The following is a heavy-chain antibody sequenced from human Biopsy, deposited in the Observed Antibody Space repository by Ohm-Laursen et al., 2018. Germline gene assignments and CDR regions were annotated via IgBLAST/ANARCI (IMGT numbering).Heavy chain of an antibody. CDR3: AKSGYSSEYDSSGEFDS. CDR2: ISGSRGGT. D-gene: IGHD3-22*01. V-gene: IGHV3-23*01. J-gene: IGHJ4*02. Sequence: SLRLSCAASGFTFTHAWMSWVRQAPGKGLEWVSAISGSRGGTYYAESVKGRFTVSRDNSQNSLFLQMNSLRADDTAVYYCAKSGYSSEYDSSGEFDSWGQGTLVSVSS. CDR1: GFTFTHAW.